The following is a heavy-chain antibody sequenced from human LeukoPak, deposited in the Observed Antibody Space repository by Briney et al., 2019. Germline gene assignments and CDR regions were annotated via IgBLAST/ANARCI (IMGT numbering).Heavy chain of an antibody. Sequence: GGSLRLSCAASGFTFSNAWMSWVRQAPGKGLEWVGRIKSKTDGGTTDYAAPVKGRFTISRDDSKNTLYLQMNSLKTEDTAVYYCTTVPWGSWNYYGMDVWGQGTTVTVSS. J-gene: IGHJ6*02. CDR2: IKSKTDGGTT. CDR1: GFTFSNAW. V-gene: IGHV3-15*01. CDR3: TTVPWGSWNYYGMDV. D-gene: IGHD3-16*01.